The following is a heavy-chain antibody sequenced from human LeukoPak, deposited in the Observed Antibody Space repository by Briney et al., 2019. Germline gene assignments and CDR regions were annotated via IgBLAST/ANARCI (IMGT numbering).Heavy chain of an antibody. D-gene: IGHD3-16*01. CDR3: ARQDALGKFPPPFYMDV. J-gene: IGHJ6*03. Sequence: SETLSLTCTVSGASISSYNWNWIRQPPGKGLEWIGYISESGSTNYNSSLENRVTLSLDTSKNEISLNLRSATVADTAVYYFARQDALGKFPPPFYMDVWGKGTTVIVS. V-gene: IGHV4-59*08. CDR1: GASISSYN. CDR2: ISESGST.